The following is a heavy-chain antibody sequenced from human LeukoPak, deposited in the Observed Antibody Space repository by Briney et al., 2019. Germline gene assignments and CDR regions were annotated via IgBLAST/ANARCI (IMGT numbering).Heavy chain of an antibody. CDR1: GFTFSSYA. Sequence: GGSLRLSCAASGFTFSSYAMSWVRQAPGKGLEWVSAISGSGGSTYYADSVKGRFTISRDNSKDTLYLQMNSLRAEDTAVYYCARVDGYFIPAPFDYWGQGTLVTVSS. V-gene: IGHV3-23*01. CDR2: ISGSGGST. CDR3: ARVDGYFIPAPFDY. J-gene: IGHJ4*02. D-gene: IGHD5-24*01.